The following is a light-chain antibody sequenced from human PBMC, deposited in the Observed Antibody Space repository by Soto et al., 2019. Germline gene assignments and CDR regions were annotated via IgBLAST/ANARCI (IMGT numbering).Light chain of an antibody. V-gene: IGKV1-5*01. Sequence: DIQMTQSPSTLSASVGDRVTITCRASESISRGLAWYQHKPGKAPKLLIYNAFTSESGVPSRFSGSGSGTEFTLTISSLQPDDCATYYCQQYINWPLTFGGGTNVEI. CDR3: QQYINWPLT. CDR1: ESISRG. J-gene: IGKJ4*01. CDR2: NAF.